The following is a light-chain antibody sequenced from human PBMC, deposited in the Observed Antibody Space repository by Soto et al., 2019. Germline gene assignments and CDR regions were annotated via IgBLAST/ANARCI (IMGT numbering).Light chain of an antibody. J-gene: IGKJ2*01. V-gene: IGKV3-15*01. CDR1: QSISTE. CDR2: SAS. Sequence: EIVMTQSPATLSVSPGERATLSCRASQSISTELAWYQQNPGQPPRLLIYSASTRANGVPARFTGSGSGAEFTLTLSGLQSEDFAVYYCQQGHNWPLTFGQGTRLEI. CDR3: QQGHNWPLT.